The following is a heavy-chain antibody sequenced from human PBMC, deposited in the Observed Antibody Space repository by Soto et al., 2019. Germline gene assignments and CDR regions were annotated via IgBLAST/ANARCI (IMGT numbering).Heavy chain of an antibody. J-gene: IGHJ4*02. V-gene: IGHV3-23*01. CDR3: AKRALGKLMVYDYRFDY. CDR1: GFTFSSDA. Sequence: GSLSLSCAASGFTFSSDAMSWVRQAPGKGLEWVSAISGSGGSTYYADSVKGRFTISRDNSKNTLYLQMNSLRAEDTAVYYCAKRALGKLMVYDYRFDYWGQGTLVTVSS. D-gene: IGHD2-8*01. CDR2: ISGSGGST.